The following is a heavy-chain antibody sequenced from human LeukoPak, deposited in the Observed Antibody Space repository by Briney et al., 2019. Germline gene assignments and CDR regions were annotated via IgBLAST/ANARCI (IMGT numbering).Heavy chain of an antibody. Sequence: GGSLRLSCAASGFTFSSYAMSWVRQAPGKGLEWVSAIRGSGGSTYYADSVKGPFTISRDTYKNTLCLQMNRVRAEGTGLYDCAKPTNFYISGYRDDRGQGSLVTV. CDR3: AKPTNFYISGYRDD. V-gene: IGHV3-23*01. CDR1: GFTFSSYA. J-gene: IGHJ4*02. CDR2: IRGSGGST. D-gene: IGHD3-22*01.